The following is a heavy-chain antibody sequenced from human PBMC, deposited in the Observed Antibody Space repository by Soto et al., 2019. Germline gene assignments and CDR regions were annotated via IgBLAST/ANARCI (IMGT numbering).Heavy chain of an antibody. D-gene: IGHD3-10*01. CDR1: GYTFTGYY. CDR3: ARVFTMVRGVRGGMDV. V-gene: IGHV1-2*02. J-gene: IGHJ6*02. CDR2: INPNSGGT. Sequence: QVQLVQSGAEVKKPGASVKVSCKASGYTFTGYYMHWVRQAPGQGLEWMGWINPNSGGTNYAQKFQGRVTMTRDTSISTAYMELSRLRSDDTAVYYCARVFTMVRGVRGGMDVWGQGTTVTVSS.